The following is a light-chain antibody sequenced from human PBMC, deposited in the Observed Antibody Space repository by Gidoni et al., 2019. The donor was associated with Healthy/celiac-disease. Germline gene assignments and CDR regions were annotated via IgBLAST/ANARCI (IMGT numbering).Light chain of an antibody. CDR2: SAS. V-gene: IGKV3-20*01. Sequence: EIVLTQSPGTLSLSPGERATLSCRASQSVSSSYLAWYQQKPGQAPRLLIYSASSRATGIPDRFSGSGSGTDFTLTISRLEPEDFAVYYCQQYGSSFTFGPXTKVDIK. CDR3: QQYGSSFT. J-gene: IGKJ3*01. CDR1: QSVSSSY.